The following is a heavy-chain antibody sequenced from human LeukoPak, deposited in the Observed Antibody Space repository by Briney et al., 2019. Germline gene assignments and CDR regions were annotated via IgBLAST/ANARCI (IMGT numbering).Heavy chain of an antibody. Sequence: GGSLRLSCAASGFTVSSNYMSWVRQAPGKGLEWVSVIYSGGSTYYADSVKGRFTISRDNSKNTLYLQMNSLRAEDTAVYYCANNSSDFDVFDIWGQGTMVTVSS. CDR1: GFTVSSNY. J-gene: IGHJ3*02. CDR3: ANNSSDFDVFDI. D-gene: IGHD6-19*01. V-gene: IGHV3-53*01. CDR2: IYSGGST.